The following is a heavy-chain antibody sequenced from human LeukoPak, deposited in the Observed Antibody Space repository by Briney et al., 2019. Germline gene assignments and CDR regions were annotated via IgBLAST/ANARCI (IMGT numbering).Heavy chain of an antibody. V-gene: IGHV3-74*01. D-gene: IGHD5-12*01. J-gene: IGHJ4*02. CDR2: INNDGSAT. Sequence: PGGSLRLSCAASGFTFRSSWMHWVRQGPGKGLVWVSRINNDGSATTYADSVKGRFTISRDTATNTVFLQMNSLRAEDTAVYSCARDVGYSAYDWGQGTLVTVSS. CDR1: GFTFRSSW. CDR3: ARDVGYSAYD.